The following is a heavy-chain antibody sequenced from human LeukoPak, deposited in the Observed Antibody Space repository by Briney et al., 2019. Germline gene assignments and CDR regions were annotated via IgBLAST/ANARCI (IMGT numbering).Heavy chain of an antibody. D-gene: IGHD1-14*01. CDR1: GFTFSGYG. Sequence: PGGSLRLSCAASGFTFSGYGMHWVRQAPGKGLEWVAFIRYDGSNKYYADSVKGRFTISRDNSKNTLYLQMNSLRAEDTAVYYCAKDTTPPKAGFDPWGQGTLVTVSS. J-gene: IGHJ5*02. V-gene: IGHV3-30*02. CDR2: IRYDGSNK. CDR3: AKDTTPPKAGFDP.